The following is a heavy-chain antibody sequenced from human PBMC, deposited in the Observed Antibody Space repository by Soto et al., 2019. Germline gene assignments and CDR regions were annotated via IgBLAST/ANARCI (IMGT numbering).Heavy chain of an antibody. V-gene: IGHV4-31*03. CDR3: ARSFGVAAAAPFDY. CDR1: GGSISSGGYY. Sequence: QVQLQESGPGLVKPSQTLSLTCTVSGGSISSGGYYWSWIRQHPGKGLERIGYIYYSGSTYYNPSLKSRVTIAVDTSKNHSSLKLSSVTAADTAVYYCARSFGVAAAAPFDYWGQGTLVTVSS. D-gene: IGHD6-13*01. CDR2: IYYSGST. J-gene: IGHJ4*02.